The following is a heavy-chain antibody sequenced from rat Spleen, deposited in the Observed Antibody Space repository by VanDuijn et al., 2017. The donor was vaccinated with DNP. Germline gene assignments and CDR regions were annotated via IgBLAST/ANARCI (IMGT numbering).Heavy chain of an antibody. V-gene: IGHV3-1*01. CDR2: ISYSGST. CDR1: GYSITSNY. J-gene: IGHJ2*01. Sequence: EVHLQESGPGLVKPSQSLSLTCSVTGYSITSNYWGWIRRFPGNKMEYLGHISYSGSTTYNPSLKSRISITRDTSKNQFFLQLNSVTTEDTATYYCARWKIGPHYFDYWGQGVMVTVSS. CDR3: ARWKIGPHYFDY. D-gene: IGHD1-5*01.